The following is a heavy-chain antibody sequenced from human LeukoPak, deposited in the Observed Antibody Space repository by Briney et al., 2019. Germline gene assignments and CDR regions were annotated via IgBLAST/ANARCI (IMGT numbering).Heavy chain of an antibody. Sequence: GASVKVSCKASGYTFTGYYIHWVRQAPGQGLEWMGRINPYSGGTNYAQNFEGRVTMIRDTSITTAYMELSRLTSDDTAVYYCARSSSGSSNWFGPWGQGTLVTVSS. V-gene: IGHV1-2*06. CDR1: GYTFTGYY. CDR2: INPYSGGT. J-gene: IGHJ5*02. CDR3: ARSSSGSSNWFGP. D-gene: IGHD3-22*01.